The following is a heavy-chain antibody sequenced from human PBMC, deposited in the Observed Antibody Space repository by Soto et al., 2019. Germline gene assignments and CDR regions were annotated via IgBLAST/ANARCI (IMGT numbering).Heavy chain of an antibody. D-gene: IGHD2-15*01. V-gene: IGHV3-30*18. CDR2: IXXDGSDK. J-gene: IGHJ4*02. Sequence: QVQLVESGGGVVQPGRSLRLSCAASGFSFSNCGMHWVRQAPGKGLXXVAAIXXDGSDKYYSESVKGRFTISRDNSKNTLFLQMNSLRVEDTAVYYCVKGSEVARQELDYWGQGTLVTVSS. CDR3: VKGSEVARQELDY. CDR1: GFSFSNCG.